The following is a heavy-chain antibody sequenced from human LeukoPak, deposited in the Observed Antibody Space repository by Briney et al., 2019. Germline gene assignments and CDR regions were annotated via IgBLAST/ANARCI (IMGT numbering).Heavy chain of an antibody. D-gene: IGHD2-15*01. CDR2: IYTSGST. V-gene: IGHV4-61*02. J-gene: IGHJ3*02. CDR1: GGSISSGSYF. Sequence: SETLSLTCTVSGGSISSGSYFWSWIRQPAGKGLEWIGRIYTSGSTNYNPSLKSRVTISVDASKNQFSLKLSSVTAADTAVYYCASDRIEVDAFDIWGQGTMVTVSS. CDR3: ASDRIEVDAFDI.